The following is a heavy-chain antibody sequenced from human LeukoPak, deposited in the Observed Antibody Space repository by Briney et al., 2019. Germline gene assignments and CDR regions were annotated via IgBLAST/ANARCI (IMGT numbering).Heavy chain of an antibody. V-gene: IGHV3-23*01. CDR2: ISGGGGST. CDR1: GFTFSSYA. Sequence: GGSLRLSCAASGFTFSSYAMSWVRQAPGKGLEWVSTISGGGGSTYYADSVKGRFTISRDNAKNSLYLQMNSLRAEDTAVYYCARDPYSGSYGNYYYYFMDVWGKGTTVTISS. D-gene: IGHD1-26*01. CDR3: ARDPYSGSYGNYYYYFMDV. J-gene: IGHJ6*03.